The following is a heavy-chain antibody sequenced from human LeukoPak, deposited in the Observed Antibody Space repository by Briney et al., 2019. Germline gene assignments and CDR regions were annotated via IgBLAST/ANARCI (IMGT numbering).Heavy chain of an antibody. Sequence: KPSETLSLTCAGYGGSFSGYYWSWIRQPPGKGLEWIGEINHSGSTNYNPSLKSRVTISVDTSKNQFSLKLSSVTAADTAVYYCARVGSPVDTGRNWFDPWGQGTLVTVSS. D-gene: IGHD5-18*01. J-gene: IGHJ5*02. V-gene: IGHV4-34*01. CDR2: INHSGST. CDR3: ARVGSPVDTGRNWFDP. CDR1: GGSFSGYY.